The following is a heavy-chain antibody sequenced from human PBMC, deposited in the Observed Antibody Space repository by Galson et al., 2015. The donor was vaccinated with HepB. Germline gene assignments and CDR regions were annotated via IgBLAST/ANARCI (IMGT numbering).Heavy chain of an antibody. D-gene: IGHD2-15*01. Sequence: SVKVSCKASGGTFSSHAISWVRQAPGQGLEWMGGIIPIFGTANYAQKFQGRVTITADESTSTAYMELSSLRSEDTAVYYCARVYCSGGSCYSGGYYFDYWGQGTLVTVSS. V-gene: IGHV1-69*13. J-gene: IGHJ4*02. CDR2: IIPIFGTA. CDR1: GGTFSSHA. CDR3: ARVYCSGGSCYSGGYYFDY.